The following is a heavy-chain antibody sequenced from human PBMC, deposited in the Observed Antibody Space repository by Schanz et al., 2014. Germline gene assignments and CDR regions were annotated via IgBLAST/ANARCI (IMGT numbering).Heavy chain of an antibody. D-gene: IGHD3-10*01. CDR1: GGSISSGSYY. CDR2: INHSGNN. Sequence: QVQLQESGPGLVKPSQTLSLTCTVSGGSISSGSYYWSWIRQPPGKGLEWIGEINHSGNNYYNPSLKSRVTISGDTSKNQFSLKLPSVTAADTAVYYCATNMVQGTISDAFDIWGQGTMVTVSS. V-gene: IGHV4-39*07. CDR3: ATNMVQGTISDAFDI. J-gene: IGHJ3*02.